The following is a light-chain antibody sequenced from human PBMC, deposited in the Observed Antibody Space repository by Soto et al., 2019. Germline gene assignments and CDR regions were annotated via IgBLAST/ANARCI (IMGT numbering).Light chain of an antibody. CDR1: QPIDIY. Sequence: DIQMTQSPSSLSAFVGDRVTITCRASQPIDIYLNWYQQKPGKAPKLLIYAASILKSGVPARFSGSGSGTDFTLTISSLQPEDVATYYCQHSYSIPPWTFGQGTKVDI. V-gene: IGKV1-39*01. J-gene: IGKJ1*01. CDR3: QHSYSIPPWT. CDR2: AAS.